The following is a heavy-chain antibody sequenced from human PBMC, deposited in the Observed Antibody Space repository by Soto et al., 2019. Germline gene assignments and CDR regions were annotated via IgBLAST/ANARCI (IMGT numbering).Heavy chain of an antibody. D-gene: IGHD3-10*02. V-gene: IGHV3-48*01. CDR3: ARGRTLMYY. CDR2: ISSGSGTM. Sequence: LRLSCAASGFTFSSYSMNWVRQAPGMGLEWLLYISSGSGTMYYADSVKGRFTISRDNAKNSLFLQMNSLRSEDTAVYYCARGRTLMYYWGQGTLVTVSS. J-gene: IGHJ4*02. CDR1: GFTFSSYS.